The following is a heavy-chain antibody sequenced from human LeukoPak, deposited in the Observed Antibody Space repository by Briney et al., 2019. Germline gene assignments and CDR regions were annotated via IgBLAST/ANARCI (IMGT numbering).Heavy chain of an antibody. CDR3: ARDRRGFDY. CDR2: ISSIGSTI. J-gene: IGHJ4*02. Sequence: PGGSLRLSCAASGFIFSSYEMRWLRQARGKGLEWVSYISSIGSTIYYAASVKGRFTISRDNAKNSLYLQMNSLRAEDTAVYYCARDRRGFDYWGQGTLVTVSS. V-gene: IGHV3-48*03. CDR1: GFIFSSYE.